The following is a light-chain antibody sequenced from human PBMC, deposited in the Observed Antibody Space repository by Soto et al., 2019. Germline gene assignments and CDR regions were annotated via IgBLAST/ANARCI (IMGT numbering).Light chain of an antibody. J-gene: IGKJ1*01. V-gene: IGKV3-20*01. CDR3: QQYGSSPPT. CDR1: QSVSNNY. CDR2: DTS. Sequence: EIMLTQSPGTLSLSPGERATLSCRASQSVSNNYLAWYQQKPGQAPRLLIFDTSRRATGIPDRFTGSGSGTDFALTISRVEPQDIAVYFCQQYGSSPPTFGQGTKVDIK.